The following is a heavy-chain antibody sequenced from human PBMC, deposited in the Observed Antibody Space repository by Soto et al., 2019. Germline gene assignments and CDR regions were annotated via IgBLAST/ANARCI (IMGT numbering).Heavy chain of an antibody. J-gene: IGHJ5*02. CDR2: IYPSDSDT. Sequence: GESLKISCQVSGYTFTIYWIGWVRQMPGKGLEWMGIIYPSDSDTRYSPSFQGQVTISADQSINTAYLQWDSLKASDTAIYYCTRPGHTAMDEVGHWGQGTLVTVSS. V-gene: IGHV5-51*01. CDR3: TRPGHTAMDEVGH. D-gene: IGHD5-18*01. CDR1: GYTFTIYW.